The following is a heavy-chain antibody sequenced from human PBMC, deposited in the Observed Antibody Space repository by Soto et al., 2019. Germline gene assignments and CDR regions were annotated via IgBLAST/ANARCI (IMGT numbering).Heavy chain of an antibody. D-gene: IGHD6-13*01. CDR2: IYYSGST. Sequence: SETLSLTCTVSGGSISSSSYYWGWIRQPPGKGLEWIGSIYYSGSTYYNPSLKSRVTISVDTSKNQFSLKLSSVTAADTAVYYCARLSIADTSGGHYYYYYGMDVWGQGTTVTVSS. J-gene: IGHJ6*02. V-gene: IGHV4-39*01. CDR3: ARLSIADTSGGHYYYYYGMDV. CDR1: GGSISSSSYY.